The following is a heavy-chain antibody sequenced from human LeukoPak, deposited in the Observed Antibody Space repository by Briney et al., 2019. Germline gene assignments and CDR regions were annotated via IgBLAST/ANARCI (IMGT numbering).Heavy chain of an antibody. CDR3: ASLKNSYDSSGYLVTDAFDI. J-gene: IGHJ3*02. V-gene: IGHV1-18*01. Sequence: ASVKVSCKASGYTFTSNGIGWVRQAPGQGLEWMGWISAYNGNTNYEQKLQGRVTMTTDTSKSTAYMELRSLRSDDTAVYYCASLKNSYDSSGYLVTDAFDIWGQGTMVTVFS. CDR1: GYTFTSNG. CDR2: ISAYNGNT. D-gene: IGHD3-22*01.